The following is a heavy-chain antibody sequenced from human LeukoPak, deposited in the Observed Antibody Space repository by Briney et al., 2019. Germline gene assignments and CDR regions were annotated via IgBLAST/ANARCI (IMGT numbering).Heavy chain of an antibody. D-gene: IGHD3-3*01. V-gene: IGHV1-2*02. CDR2: INPNSGGT. Sequence: ASVKVSCKASGYTFTGYYMHWVRQAPGQGLEWMGWINPNSGGTNYAQKFQGRVTMTRDTSISTAYMELSRLRSDDTAVYYCARLGVVNKFPAGCWFDPWGQGTLVTVSS. J-gene: IGHJ5*02. CDR3: ARLGVVNKFPAGCWFDP. CDR1: GYTFTGYY.